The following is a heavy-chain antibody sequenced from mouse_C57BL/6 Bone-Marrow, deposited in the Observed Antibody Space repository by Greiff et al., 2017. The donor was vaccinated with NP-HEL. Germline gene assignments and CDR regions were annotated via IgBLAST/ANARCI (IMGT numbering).Heavy chain of an antibody. CDR2: INSDGGST. V-gene: IGHV5-2*01. J-gene: IGHJ4*01. CDR3: ARHPLLLRIRMDY. D-gene: IGHD1-1*01. Sequence: EVMLVESGGGLVQPGESLTLSCESNEYEFPSHDMSWVRKTPEKRLELVAAINSDGGSTYYPDTMSRRFIISRDNTKKTLYLQMSSLMSEDTALYYCARHPLLLRIRMDYWGQGTSVTVSS. CDR1: EYEFPSHD.